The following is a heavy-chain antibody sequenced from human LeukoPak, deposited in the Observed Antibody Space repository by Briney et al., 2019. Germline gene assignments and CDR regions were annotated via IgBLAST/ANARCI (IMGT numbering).Heavy chain of an antibody. V-gene: IGHV1-18*01. CDR1: GYTFTSYG. CDR3: ARDPLLNYDSSGYYLYYFDY. Sequence: ASVKVSCKASGYTFTSYGISWVRQAPGQGLEWVGWISAYNGNTNCAQKLQGRVTMTTDTSTSTAYMELRSLRSDDTAVYYCARDPLLNYDSSGYYLYYFDYWGQGTLVTVSS. J-gene: IGHJ4*02. D-gene: IGHD3-22*01. CDR2: ISAYNGNT.